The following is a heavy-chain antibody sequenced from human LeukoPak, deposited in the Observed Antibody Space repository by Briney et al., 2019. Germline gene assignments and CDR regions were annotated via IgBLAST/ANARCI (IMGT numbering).Heavy chain of an antibody. Sequence: ASVKVSCKASGGTFSSYAISWVRQAPGQGLEWMGGLIPIFGTANYAQKFQGRVTITADESTSTAYMELSSLRSEDTAVYYCARVPYYYDSSGYYPDRYYYYYMDVWGKGTTVTVSS. CDR3: ARVPYYYDSSGYYPDRYYYYYMDV. CDR1: GGTFSSYA. D-gene: IGHD3-22*01. V-gene: IGHV1-69*13. J-gene: IGHJ6*03. CDR2: LIPIFGTA.